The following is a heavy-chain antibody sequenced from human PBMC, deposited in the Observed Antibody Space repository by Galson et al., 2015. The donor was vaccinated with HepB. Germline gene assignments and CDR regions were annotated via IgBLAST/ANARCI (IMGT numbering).Heavy chain of an antibody. CDR2: ISWNSGSI. J-gene: IGHJ4*02. CDR1: GFTFDDYA. CDR3: AKDIIARVAGPFDY. D-gene: IGHD6-19*01. Sequence: SLRLSCAASGFTFDDYAMHWVRQAPGKGLEWVSGISWNSGSIGYADSVKGRFTISRDNAKNSLYLQMNSLRAEDTALYYCAKDIIARVAGPFDYWGQGTLVTVSS. V-gene: IGHV3-9*01.